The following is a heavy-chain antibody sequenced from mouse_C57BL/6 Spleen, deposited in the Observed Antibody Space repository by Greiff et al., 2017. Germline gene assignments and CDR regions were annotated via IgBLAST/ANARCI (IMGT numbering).Heavy chain of an antibody. Sequence: EVKLMESGGGLVQSGRSLRLSCATSGFTFSDFYMEWVRQAPGKGLEWIAASRNKANDYTTENSASVKGRFIVSRYTSQSILYLQMNALRAEDTAMYYCARDAWGSFDYWGQGTTRTVSS. CDR2: SRNKANDYTT. CDR3: ARDAWGSFDY. V-gene: IGHV7-1*01. J-gene: IGHJ2*01. CDR1: GFTFSDFY.